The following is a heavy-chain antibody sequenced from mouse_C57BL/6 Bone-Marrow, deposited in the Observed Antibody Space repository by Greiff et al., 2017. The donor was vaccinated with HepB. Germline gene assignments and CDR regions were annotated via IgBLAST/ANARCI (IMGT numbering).Heavy chain of an antibody. D-gene: IGHD2-4*01. CDR1: GYTFTDYY. CDR3: ARSGITPYYFDY. V-gene: IGHV1-26*01. J-gene: IGHJ2*01. CDR2: INPNNGGT. Sequence: EVQLQQSGPELVKPGASVKISCKASGYTFTDYYMNWVKQSHGKSLEWIGDINPNNGGTSYNQKFKGKATLTVDKSSRTAYMELRSLTSEDSAVYYCARSGITPYYFDYWGQGTTLTVSS.